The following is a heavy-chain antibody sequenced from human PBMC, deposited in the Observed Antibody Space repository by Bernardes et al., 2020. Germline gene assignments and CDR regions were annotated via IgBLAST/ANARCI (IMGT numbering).Heavy chain of an antibody. D-gene: IGHD2-2*01. Sequence: SETLSLTCAVYGGSFSGYYWSWIRQPPGKGLEWIGEINHSGSTNYNPSLKSRVTISVTTSKNQFSLKLSSVTAADTAVYYCARDQLYYYYGMAVWGKATTVTVSS. J-gene: IGHJ6*04. CDR2: INHSGST. CDR1: GGSFSGYY. CDR3: ARDQLYYYYGMAV. V-gene: IGHV4-34*01.